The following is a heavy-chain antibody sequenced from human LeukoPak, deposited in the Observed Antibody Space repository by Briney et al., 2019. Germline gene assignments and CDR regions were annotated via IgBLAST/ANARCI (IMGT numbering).Heavy chain of an antibody. V-gene: IGHV3-20*04. CDR1: GFTFDDYG. CDR2: INWNGGST. Sequence: GGSLRLSCAASGFTFDDYGMSWVRRAPGKGLEWVSGINWNGGSTGYADSVKGRFTISRDNAKTSLYLQMNSLRAEDTALYYCARDQMITFGGVIVAFDYWGQGTLVTVSS. D-gene: IGHD3-16*02. CDR3: ARDQMITFGGVIVAFDY. J-gene: IGHJ4*02.